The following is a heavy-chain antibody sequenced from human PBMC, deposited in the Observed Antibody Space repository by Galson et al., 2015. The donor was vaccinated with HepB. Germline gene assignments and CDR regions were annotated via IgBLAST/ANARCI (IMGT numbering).Heavy chain of an antibody. Sequence: SLRLSCAASGFTFSSYWMHWVRQAPGKGLVWVSRINSDGSSTSYADSVKGRFTISRDNAKNTLYLQMNSLRAEDTAAYYCARSGSGWPYFDYWGQGTLVTVSS. J-gene: IGHJ4*02. D-gene: IGHD6-19*01. CDR3: ARSGSGWPYFDY. V-gene: IGHV3-74*01. CDR2: INSDGSST. CDR1: GFTFSSYW.